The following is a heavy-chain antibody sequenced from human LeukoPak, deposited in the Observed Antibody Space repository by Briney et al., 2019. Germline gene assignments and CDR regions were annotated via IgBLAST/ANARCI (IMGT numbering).Heavy chain of an antibody. CDR1: GGTLSSNA. Sequence: ASVKVSCKASGGTLSSNAVNWVRQAPGQGLEWMGWINPNSGGTNCAQKFQGRVTMTRDTSISTAYMELSRLRSDDTAVYYCARVHYGSGIYYYMDVWGKGTTVTISS. CDR3: ARVHYGSGIYYYMDV. J-gene: IGHJ6*03. CDR2: INPNSGGT. D-gene: IGHD3-10*01. V-gene: IGHV1-2*02.